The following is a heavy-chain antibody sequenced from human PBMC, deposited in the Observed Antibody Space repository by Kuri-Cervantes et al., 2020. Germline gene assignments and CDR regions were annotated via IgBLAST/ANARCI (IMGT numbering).Heavy chain of an antibody. V-gene: IGHV3-48*01. Sequence: GGSLRLSCAASGFTFSSFSMNWVRRAPGKGLEWLSYIGSNSDSIYYADSVKGRFTISRDNAENSLYLQMNSLRAEDTAVYYCARVGVVVAATRGDFDYWGQGTLVTVSS. CDR1: GFTFSSFS. J-gene: IGHJ4*02. CDR3: ARVGVVVAATRGDFDY. CDR2: IGSNSDSI. D-gene: IGHD2-15*01.